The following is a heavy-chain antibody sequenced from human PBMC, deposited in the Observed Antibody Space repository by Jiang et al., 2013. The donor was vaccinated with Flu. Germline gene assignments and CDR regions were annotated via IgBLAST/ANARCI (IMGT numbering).Heavy chain of an antibody. Sequence: SCAASGFTFSSYAMSWVRQAPGKGLEWVSAISGSGGSTYYADSVKGRFTISRDNSKNTLYLQMNSLRAEDTAVYYCAKDRVGTGDFDYWGQGTLVTVSS. D-gene: IGHD7-27*01. V-gene: IGHV3-23*01. CDR2: ISGSGGST. CDR3: AKDRVGTGDFDY. CDR1: GFTFSSYA. J-gene: IGHJ4*02.